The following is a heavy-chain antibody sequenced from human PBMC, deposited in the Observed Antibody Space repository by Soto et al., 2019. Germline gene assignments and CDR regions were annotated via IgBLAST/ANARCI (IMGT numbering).Heavy chain of an antibody. CDR3: ARGWGIAAAAHYYYYYGMDV. CDR1: GFTFSDYY. J-gene: IGHJ6*02. V-gene: IGHV3-11*01. Sequence: PGGSLRLSCAASGFTFSDYYMSWIRQAPGKGLEWVSYISSSGSTIYYADSVKGRFTISRDNAKNSLYLQMNSLRAEDTAVYYCARGWGIAAAAHYYYYYGMDVWGQGTTVTVSS. CDR2: ISSSGSTI. D-gene: IGHD6-13*01.